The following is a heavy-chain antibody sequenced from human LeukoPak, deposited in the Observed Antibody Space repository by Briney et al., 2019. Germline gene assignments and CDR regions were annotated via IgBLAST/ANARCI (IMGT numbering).Heavy chain of an antibody. J-gene: IGHJ4*02. CDR2: INPSGGST. D-gene: IGHD2-15*01. CDR1: GYTFTSYY. V-gene: IGHV1-46*01. Sequence: GASVKVSCKASGYTFTSYYMHWVRQAPGQGLEWMGIINPSGGSTSYAQKFQGRVTMTRDTSTSTVYMELSSLRSEDTAVYYCAREHRCSGGSCYYIIDDYFDYWGQGTLVTVSS. CDR3: AREHRCSGGSCYYIIDDYFDY.